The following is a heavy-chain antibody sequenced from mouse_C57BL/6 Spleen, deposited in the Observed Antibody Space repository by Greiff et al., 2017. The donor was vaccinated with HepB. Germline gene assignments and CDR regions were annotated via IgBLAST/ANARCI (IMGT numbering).Heavy chain of an antibody. D-gene: IGHD1-1*01. CDR2: IYPGSGST. CDR1: GYTFTSYW. V-gene: IGHV1-55*01. J-gene: IGHJ2*01. CDR3: ARFTTVVGPAYYFDY. Sequence: VKLQQPGAELVKPGASVKMSCKASGYTFTSYWITWVKQRPGQGLEWIGDIYPGSGSTNYNEKFKSKATLTVDTSSSTAYMQLSSLTSEDSAVYYCARFTTVVGPAYYFDYWGQGTTLTVSS.